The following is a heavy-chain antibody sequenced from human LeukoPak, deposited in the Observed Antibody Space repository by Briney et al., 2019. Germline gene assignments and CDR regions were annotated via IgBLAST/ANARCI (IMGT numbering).Heavy chain of an antibody. CDR2: ISYDGNNK. V-gene: IGHV3-30*18. CDR3: AKSVASDAY. J-gene: IGHJ4*02. CDR1: GFTFSGYG. D-gene: IGHD5-12*01. Sequence: GGSLRLSYAASGFTFSGYGMHWVRQAPGKGLEWVSVISYDGNNKYYADSVKGRFTISRDNSKNTLYLQMNSLRAEDTAVYYCAKSVASDAYWGQGTLVTVSS.